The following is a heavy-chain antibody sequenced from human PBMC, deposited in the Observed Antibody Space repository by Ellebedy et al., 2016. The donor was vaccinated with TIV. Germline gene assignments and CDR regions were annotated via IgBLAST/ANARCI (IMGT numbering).Heavy chain of an antibody. D-gene: IGHD3-3*01. J-gene: IGHJ4*02. Sequence: GESLKISCAASGFTFSSYWMNWVRQAPGKGLEWVSSISTSSSHIFQADSVKGRFTISRDNAQNSLYLQMNSLRAEDTAVYYCARDKDFWSGYFCDYWGQGTLVTVSS. CDR3: ARDKDFWSGYFCDY. CDR1: GFTFSSYW. CDR2: ISTSSSHI. V-gene: IGHV3-21*04.